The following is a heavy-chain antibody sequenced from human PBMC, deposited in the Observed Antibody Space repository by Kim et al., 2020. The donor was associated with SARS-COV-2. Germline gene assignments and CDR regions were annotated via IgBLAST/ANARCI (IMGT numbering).Heavy chain of an antibody. V-gene: IGHV3-7*03. Sequence: GGSLRLSCAASGFTFSSYWMSWVRQAPGKGLEWVANIKQDGSEKYYVDSVKGRFTISRDNAKNSLYLQMNSLRAEDTAVYYCAREGRLLWFGEFRGFDYWGQGTLVTVSS. J-gene: IGHJ4*02. D-gene: IGHD3-10*01. CDR2: IKQDGSEK. CDR3: AREGRLLWFGEFRGFDY. CDR1: GFTFSSYW.